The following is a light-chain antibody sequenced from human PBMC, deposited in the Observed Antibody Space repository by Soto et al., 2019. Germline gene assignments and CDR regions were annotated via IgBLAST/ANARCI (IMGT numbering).Light chain of an antibody. CDR1: QGIRSA. CDR3: LLDYAYFWA. J-gene: IGKJ1*01. CDR2: AAS. Sequence: AIQVTQSPSSLSASVGDRVTITCRTSQGIRSALGWHQQKPGKVPKLLIYAASTLQSGVPSRFSGSGSGRDFTLTISSLQPEDFATYYCLLDYAYFWAFGQGTKV. V-gene: IGKV1-6*01.